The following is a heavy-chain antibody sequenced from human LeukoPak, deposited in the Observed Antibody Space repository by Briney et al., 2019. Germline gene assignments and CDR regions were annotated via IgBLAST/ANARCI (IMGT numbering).Heavy chain of an antibody. Sequence: SVEVSCKASGGTFSSDAISWVRQAPGQGLEWMGGIIPIIGTANYAQKFQGRVTITTDESTSTAYMELSSLRSEDTAVYYCVKDRRATVTTSRFQHWGQGTLVTVSS. CDR1: GGTFSSDA. CDR3: VKDRRATVTTSRFQH. V-gene: IGHV1-69*05. CDR2: IIPIIGTA. J-gene: IGHJ1*01. D-gene: IGHD4-17*01.